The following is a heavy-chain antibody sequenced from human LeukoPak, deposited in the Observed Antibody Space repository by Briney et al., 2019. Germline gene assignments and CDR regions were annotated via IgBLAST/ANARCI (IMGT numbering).Heavy chain of an antibody. J-gene: IGHJ6*03. CDR3: AREGRPAAYYYYYYMDV. CDR1: GYTFTSYD. Sequence: ASVKVSCKASGYTFTSYDINWVRQATGQGLEWMGWMNPNSGNTGYAQKFQGRVTMTRNTSISTAYMELSSLRSEDTAVYYCAREGRPAAYYYYYYMDVWGKGTTVTVSS. D-gene: IGHD2-2*01. V-gene: IGHV1-8*01. CDR2: MNPNSGNT.